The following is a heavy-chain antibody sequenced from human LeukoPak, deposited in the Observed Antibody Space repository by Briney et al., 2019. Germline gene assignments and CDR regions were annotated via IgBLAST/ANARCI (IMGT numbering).Heavy chain of an antibody. Sequence: GASVKVSCKASGYTSTSYGISWVRQAPGQGLEWMGWISAYNGNTNYAQKLQGRVTMTTDISTSTAYMELRSLRSDDTAVYYCARVLIWSGYYTAYFDYWGQGTLVTVSS. V-gene: IGHV1-18*01. CDR1: GYTSTSYG. D-gene: IGHD3-3*01. CDR2: ISAYNGNT. J-gene: IGHJ4*02. CDR3: ARVLIWSGYYTAYFDY.